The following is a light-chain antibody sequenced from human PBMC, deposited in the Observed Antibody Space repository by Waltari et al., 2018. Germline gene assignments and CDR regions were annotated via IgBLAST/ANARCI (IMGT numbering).Light chain of an antibody. CDR2: EGS. Sequence: QSALTQPASVSGSPGQSIPISCTGSSSDVGNYNFVSWYQQHPDEAPKRVIYEGSKRPSGISIRFSGSKSGNTASLTISRLQAEDEADYYCCSYAGSRTPWVFGGGTRVTVL. CDR3: CSYAGSRTPWV. CDR1: SSDVGNYNF. J-gene: IGLJ3*02. V-gene: IGLV2-23*01.